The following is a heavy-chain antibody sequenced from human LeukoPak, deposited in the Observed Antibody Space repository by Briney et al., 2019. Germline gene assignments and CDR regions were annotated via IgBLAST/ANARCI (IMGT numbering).Heavy chain of an antibody. CDR2: IYTSGST. CDR1: GGSISRYF. V-gene: IGHV4-4*07. Sequence: VPLSLTSPAPGGSISRYFWSWTRPPAGKGREWIGRIYTSGSTNYTPSLKSRVTMSVDTSKNQFSLKLSSVSAADTAVYYCAREREGANDYWGQGTLVTVSS. D-gene: IGHD1-26*01. CDR3: AREREGANDY. J-gene: IGHJ4*02.